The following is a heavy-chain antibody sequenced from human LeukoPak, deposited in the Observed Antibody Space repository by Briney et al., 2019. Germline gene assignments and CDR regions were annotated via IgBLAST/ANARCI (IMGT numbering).Heavy chain of an antibody. CDR3: ARSAHDSSGYYHYYGMDV. V-gene: IGHV4-4*02. Sequence: SGTLSLTCAVSGGSISSTDWCSWVRQTPGKGLEWIGSIYYSGRTYYNPSLKSRVTISVDTSKNQFSVKLSSATAADTAVYYCARSAHDSSGYYHYYGMDVWGQGTTVTVSS. J-gene: IGHJ6*02. CDR2: IYYSGRT. CDR1: GGSISSTDW. D-gene: IGHD3-22*01.